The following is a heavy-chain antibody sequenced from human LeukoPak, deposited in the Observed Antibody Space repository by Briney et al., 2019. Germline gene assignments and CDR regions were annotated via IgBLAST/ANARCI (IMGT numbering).Heavy chain of an antibody. Sequence: GGSLRLSCAASGFTVSSNYMSWVRQAPGKGLEWVSAISGSGGSTYYADSVKGRFTISRDNSKNTLYLQMNSLRAEDTAVYYCAKDRGTYYDILTGYGDYWGQGTLVTVSS. CDR3: AKDRGTYYDILTGYGDY. D-gene: IGHD3-9*01. CDR2: ISGSGGST. CDR1: GFTVSSNY. J-gene: IGHJ4*02. V-gene: IGHV3-23*01.